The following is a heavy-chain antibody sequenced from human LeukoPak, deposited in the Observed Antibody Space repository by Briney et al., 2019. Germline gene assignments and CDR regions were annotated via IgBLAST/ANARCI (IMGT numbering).Heavy chain of an antibody. J-gene: IGHJ4*02. Sequence: ASVKVSCKASGCTFSSYAISLVRQAPGQGLEWMGRIIPILGIANYAQKFQGRVTITADKSTSTAYMELSSLRSEDTAVYYCARDETPTQVWGQGTLVTVSS. CDR3: ARDETPTQV. CDR2: IIPILGIA. CDR1: GCTFSSYA. V-gene: IGHV1-69*04.